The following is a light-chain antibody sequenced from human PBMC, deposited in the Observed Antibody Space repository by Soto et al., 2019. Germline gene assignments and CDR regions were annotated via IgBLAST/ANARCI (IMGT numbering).Light chain of an antibody. CDR1: QSVSRY. V-gene: IGKV3-11*01. CDR2: DAS. CDR3: QQRSGWPST. J-gene: IGKJ4*01. Sequence: EIVLTQSPATLSLSPGERATLSCRASQSVSRYLAWYQQKPGQAPRLLIYDASNRATGSPARFSGSGSGTDFTLTISSLEPEDFAVYYCQQRSGWPSTFGGGTKVQIK.